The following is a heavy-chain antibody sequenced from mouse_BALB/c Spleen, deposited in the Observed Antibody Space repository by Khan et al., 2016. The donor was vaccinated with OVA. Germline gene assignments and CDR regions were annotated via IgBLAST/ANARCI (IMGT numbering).Heavy chain of an antibody. J-gene: IGHJ2*01. Sequence: EVKLEESGPGLVKPSQSLSLTCTVTGYSITSDYAWNWIRQFPGNKLEWVGYISYSGRTSYNPSLKSRISITRDKSKHQFFLQLSSVTTEDTATYYCARSVTITTVVATDFDYWGQGTTLTVSS. CDR2: ISYSGRT. V-gene: IGHV3-2*02. CDR1: GYSITSDYA. D-gene: IGHD1-1*01. CDR3: ARSVTITTVVATDFDY.